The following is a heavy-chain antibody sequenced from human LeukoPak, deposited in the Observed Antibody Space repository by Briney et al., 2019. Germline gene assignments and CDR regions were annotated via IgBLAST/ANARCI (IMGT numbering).Heavy chain of an antibody. J-gene: IGHJ4*02. CDR1: GFTFSSYA. D-gene: IGHD1-26*01. CDR2: ISGSGGST. V-gene: IGHV3-23*01. Sequence: GGSLRLSCAASGFTFSSYAMSWARQAPGKGLEWVSAISGSGGSTYYADSVKGRFTISRDNSKNTLYLQMNSLRAEDTAVYYCAKGGELTPYFDYWGQGTLVTVSS. CDR3: AKGGELTPYFDY.